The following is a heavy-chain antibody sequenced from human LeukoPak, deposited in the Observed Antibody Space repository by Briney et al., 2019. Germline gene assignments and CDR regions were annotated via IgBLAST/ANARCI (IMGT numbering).Heavy chain of an antibody. D-gene: IGHD2/OR15-2a*01. CDR1: GFTFRSYY. V-gene: IGHV3-74*01. J-gene: IGHJ4*02. CDR2: VDNDGTGA. CDR3: ARGGFSHGFDY. Sequence: GGSLRLSCAASGFTFRSYYMHWVRQAPGKGLVWVSRVDNDGTGAIFADSVKGRFTISRDNAMNTVFLQMNSLRDDDTAVYYCARGGFSHGFDYWGQGTRVTVSS.